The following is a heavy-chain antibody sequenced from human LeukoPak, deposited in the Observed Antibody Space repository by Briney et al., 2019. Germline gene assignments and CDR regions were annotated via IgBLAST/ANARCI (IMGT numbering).Heavy chain of an antibody. J-gene: IGHJ4*02. CDR1: GGSISSTSYY. CDR2: IYYSGSN. V-gene: IGHV4-39*01. D-gene: IGHD2-15*01. CDR3: ARLDLLDY. Sequence: SETLSLTCTVSGGSISSTSYYWGWIRQPPGKGLEWIGRIYYSGSNYYNPSLKSRVTISVETSKNQLSLKLSSVTAADTAVYYCARLDLLDYWGQGTLVTVSS.